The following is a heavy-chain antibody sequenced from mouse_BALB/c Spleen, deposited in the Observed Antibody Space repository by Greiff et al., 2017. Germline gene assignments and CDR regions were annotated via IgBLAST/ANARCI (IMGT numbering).Heavy chain of an antibody. Sequence: QVQLQQPGAELVKPGASVKLSCKASGYTFTSYWMHWVKQRPGQGLEWIGEIDPSDSYTNYNQKFKGKATLTVDKSSSTAYMQLSSLTSEDSAVYYCARLTTATFFDYWGQGTTLTVSS. D-gene: IGHD1-2*01. J-gene: IGHJ2*01. CDR1: GYTFTSYW. CDR2: IDPSDSYT. V-gene: IGHV1-69*02. CDR3: ARLTTATFFDY.